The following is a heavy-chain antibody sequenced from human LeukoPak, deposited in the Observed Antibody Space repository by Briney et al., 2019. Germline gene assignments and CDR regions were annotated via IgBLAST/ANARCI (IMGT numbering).Heavy chain of an antibody. V-gene: IGHV3-7*05. Sequence: GGSLRLSCAAPGFTFSRQWMSWVRQAPGKGLEWVANINPDGSDKYYVDSVKGRFTISRDNAKSSLYLQMNSLRAEDTAVYYCAKLPYGDYNHHWGQGTLVTVSS. CDR3: AKLPYGDYNHH. CDR1: GFTFSRQW. D-gene: IGHD4-17*01. CDR2: INPDGSDK. J-gene: IGHJ5*02.